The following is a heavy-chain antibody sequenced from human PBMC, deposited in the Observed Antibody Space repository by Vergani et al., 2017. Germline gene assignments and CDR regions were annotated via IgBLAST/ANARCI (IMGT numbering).Heavy chain of an antibody. V-gene: IGHV1-8*01. CDR1: GYTFTSYD. J-gene: IGHJ6*03. D-gene: IGHD6-13*01. Sequence: QVQLVQSGAEVKKPGASVKVSCKASGYTFTSYDINWVRQATGQGLEWMGWMNPNSGNTGYAQKFQGRVTMTRNTSINTAYMELSSLTSDDTAVYYCARHAPYSGSSFPVAYYYYYYMDVWGEGTAVTVSS. CDR3: ARHAPYSGSSFPVAYYYYYYMDV. CDR2: MNPNSGNT.